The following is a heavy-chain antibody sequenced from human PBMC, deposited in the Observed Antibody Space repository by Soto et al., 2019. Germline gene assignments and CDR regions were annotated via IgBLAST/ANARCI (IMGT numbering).Heavy chain of an antibody. CDR1: GYSFTSYG. J-gene: IGHJ5*02. CDR2: ISAYNGNT. CDR3: ARDQVRDCSGGSCYSGWFDP. Sequence: ASLKGSCKASGYSFTSYGIGWVIQAPGQGLEWMGWISAYNGNTNYAQKLQGRVTMTTDTSTSTAYMELRSLRSDDTAVYYCARDQVRDCSGGSCYSGWFDPWDQGTLVTVSS. D-gene: IGHD2-15*01. V-gene: IGHV1-18*01.